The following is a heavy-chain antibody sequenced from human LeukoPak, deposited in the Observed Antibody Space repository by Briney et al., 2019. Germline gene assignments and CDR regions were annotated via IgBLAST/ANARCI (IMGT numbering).Heavy chain of an antibody. Sequence: PGRSLRLSCAASGFTFDDYAMHWVLQAPGKGLEWVSGISWNSGSIGYADSVKGRFTISRDNAKNSLYLQMNSLRAEDMALYYCAKDRGSSSWYAFDIWGQGTMVTVSS. J-gene: IGHJ3*02. CDR1: GFTFDDYA. V-gene: IGHV3-9*03. CDR3: AKDRGSSSWYAFDI. D-gene: IGHD6-13*01. CDR2: ISWNSGSI.